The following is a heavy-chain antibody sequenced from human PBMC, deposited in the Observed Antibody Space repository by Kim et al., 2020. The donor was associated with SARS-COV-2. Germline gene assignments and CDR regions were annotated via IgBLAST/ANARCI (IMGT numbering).Heavy chain of an antibody. CDR1: GFSLRTYW. J-gene: IGHJ5*01. D-gene: IGHD3-9*01. CDR3: VRDFTGPSDS. CDR2: INEDGRTT. Sequence: GGSLRLSCTVSGFSLRTYWMHWVRQVPGKGLVWVSRINEDGRTTTYAGSVKGRFTISRDKAKNTLYLQMSSLRADDSAVYYCVRDFTGPSDSWGQGALVTASS. V-gene: IGHV3-74*01.